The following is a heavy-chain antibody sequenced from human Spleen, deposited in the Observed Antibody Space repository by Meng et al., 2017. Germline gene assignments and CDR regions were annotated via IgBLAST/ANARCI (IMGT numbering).Heavy chain of an antibody. CDR2: IKQDGSEK. J-gene: IGHJ4*02. V-gene: IGHV3-7*03. D-gene: IGHD5-18*01. CDR1: GFTFSSYW. Sequence: GESLKISCAASGFTFSSYWMSWVRQAPGKGLEWVANIKQDGSEKYYVDSVKGRFTISRDNAKNSLYLQMNSLRAEDMALYYCAKDSTGWLRGGFDYWGQGTRVTVSS. CDR3: AKDSTGWLRGGFDY.